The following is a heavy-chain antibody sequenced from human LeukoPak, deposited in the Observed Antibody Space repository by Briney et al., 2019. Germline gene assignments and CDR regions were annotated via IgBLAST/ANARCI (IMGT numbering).Heavy chain of an antibody. Sequence: GASVKVSCKASGYTFTSYDINWVRQATGQGLEWMGWMNPNSGNTGYAQKFQGRVTMTRNTSISTAYMELSSLRSEDTAVYYCARAYDFWSGYPNYYYYGMDVWGQGTTVTVSS. D-gene: IGHD3-3*01. CDR2: MNPNSGNT. CDR1: GYTFTSYD. V-gene: IGHV1-8*01. CDR3: ARAYDFWSGYPNYYYYGMDV. J-gene: IGHJ6*02.